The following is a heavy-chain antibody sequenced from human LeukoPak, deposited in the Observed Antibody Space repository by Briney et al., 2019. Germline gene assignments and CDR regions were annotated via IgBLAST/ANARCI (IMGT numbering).Heavy chain of an antibody. D-gene: IGHD3-3*01. Sequence: SETLSLTCAVYGGSLSGFFWTWIRQSPGKGLEWIGEINYSGNTNYNPSLKSRVSISIDTSKNQFSLKLSSVTVADTAVYHCARHQGVVDLWGRDSLVTVSS. CDR2: INYSGNT. CDR1: GGSLSGFF. J-gene: IGHJ2*01. CDR3: ARHQGVVDL. V-gene: IGHV4-34*01.